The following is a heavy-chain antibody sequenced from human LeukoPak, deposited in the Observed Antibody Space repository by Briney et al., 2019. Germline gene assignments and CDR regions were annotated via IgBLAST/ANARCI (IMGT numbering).Heavy chain of an antibody. Sequence: PGRSLRLSCAASGFTFSSYGMHWVRQAPGKGLEWVAVISYDGSNKYYADSVKSRFTISRDNSKNTLYLQMNSLRAEDTAVYYCAKGTNYYYGMDVWGQGTTVTVSS. D-gene: IGHD1/OR15-1a*01. CDR2: ISYDGSNK. CDR1: GFTFSSYG. V-gene: IGHV3-30*18. J-gene: IGHJ6*02. CDR3: AKGTNYYYGMDV.